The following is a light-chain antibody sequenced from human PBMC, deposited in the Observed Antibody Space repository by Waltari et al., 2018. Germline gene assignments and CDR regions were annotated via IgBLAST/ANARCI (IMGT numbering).Light chain of an antibody. CDR2: VNSDGSH. CDR1: SGHSSNI. Sequence: QLVLTQSPSASASLGASVKLTCTLSSGHSSNIVAWHQQKPAKGPRYLMKVNSDGSHTKGDEIPDRFAGSSSGSERYLTIASLQSEDEADYYCQTGGHGTWVFGGGTKLTVV. CDR3: QTGGHGTWV. J-gene: IGLJ3*02. V-gene: IGLV4-69*01.